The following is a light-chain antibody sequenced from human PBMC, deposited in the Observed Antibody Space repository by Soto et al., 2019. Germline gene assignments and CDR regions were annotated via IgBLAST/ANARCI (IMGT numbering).Light chain of an antibody. J-gene: IGLJ2*01. CDR2: AVT. CDR1: SSDVGGYNY. Sequence: QSALTQPASVSGSPGQSITISCTGTSSDVGGYNYVSWYQQHPGKAPKLMIYAVTDRPSGVSSRFSGSKSGNTASLTISGLQAEDEAQYYCSSYSSANTVIFGGGTQLTVL. V-gene: IGLV2-14*01. CDR3: SSYSSANTVI.